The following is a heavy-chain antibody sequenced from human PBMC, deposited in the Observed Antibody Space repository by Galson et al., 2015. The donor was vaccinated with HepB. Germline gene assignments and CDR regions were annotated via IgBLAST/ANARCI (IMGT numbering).Heavy chain of an antibody. D-gene: IGHD2-21*01. Sequence: SLRLSCAASGFTFSSYGMHWVRQAPGKGLEWVAVISYDGSNKYYADSVKGRFTISRDNSKNTLYLQMNSLRAEDTAVYYCAKGVIAISTYYYYGMDVWGQGTTVTVSS. V-gene: IGHV3-30*18. CDR1: GFTFSSYG. CDR2: ISYDGSNK. J-gene: IGHJ6*02. CDR3: AKGVIAISTYYYYGMDV.